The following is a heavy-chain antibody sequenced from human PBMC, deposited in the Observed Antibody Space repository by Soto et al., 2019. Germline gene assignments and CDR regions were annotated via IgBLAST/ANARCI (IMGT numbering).Heavy chain of an antibody. J-gene: IGHJ4*02. D-gene: IGHD3-22*01. CDR1: GFTFSSYG. CDR3: AKDRHYYDSSGYAFWDY. V-gene: IGHV3-30*18. Sequence: SGGSLRLSCAASGFTFSSYGMHWVRQAPGKGLEWVAAISYDGSNKYYADSVKGRFTISRDNSKNTLYLQMNSLRAEDTAVYYCAKDRHYYDSSGYAFWDYWGQGTLVTVSS. CDR2: ISYDGSNK.